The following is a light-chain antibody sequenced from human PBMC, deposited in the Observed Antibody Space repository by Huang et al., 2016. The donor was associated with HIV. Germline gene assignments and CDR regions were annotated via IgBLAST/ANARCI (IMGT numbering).Light chain of an antibody. J-gene: IGKJ4*01. CDR3: QQYGSSLGT. V-gene: IGKV3-20*01. CDR1: QSVTSDY. CDR2: CAS. Sequence: EIVLTQSPGTLSLSPGERATLSCWASQSVTSDYVAWYQQKPGHAPRLLIYCASIRATGIPDRFSGSVSGTYFTLTISRLEPGDFAVYYCQQYGSSLGTFGGGTKVEIK.